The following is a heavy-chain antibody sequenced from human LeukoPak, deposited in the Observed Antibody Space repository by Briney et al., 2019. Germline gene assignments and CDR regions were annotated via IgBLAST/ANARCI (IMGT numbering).Heavy chain of an antibody. CDR2: ISGGGGRT. Sequence: GGSLRLSCAASGFTFSSYAMSWVRQAPGKGLEWVSAISGGGGRTYYADSVKGRFTISRDNSKNTLYLQMNSLRAEDTAVYYCAKEENYYDSSGYRHNAYWGQGTLVTVSS. CDR3: AKEENYYDSSGYRHNAY. V-gene: IGHV3-23*01. CDR1: GFTFSSYA. D-gene: IGHD3-22*01. J-gene: IGHJ4*02.